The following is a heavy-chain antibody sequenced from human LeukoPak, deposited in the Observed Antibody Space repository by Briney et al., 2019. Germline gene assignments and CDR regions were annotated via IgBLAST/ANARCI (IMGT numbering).Heavy chain of an antibody. CDR2: ISWNSGSI. CDR1: GFTFDDYA. CDR3: AKEGLDDAFDI. J-gene: IGHJ3*02. V-gene: IGHV3-9*01. Sequence: GRSLRLSCAASGFTFDDYAMHWVRQAPGKGLEWVSGISWNSGSIGYADSVKGRFTISRDNAKNSLYLQMNSLRAEDTALYYCAKEGLDDAFDIWGQGTMVTVSS.